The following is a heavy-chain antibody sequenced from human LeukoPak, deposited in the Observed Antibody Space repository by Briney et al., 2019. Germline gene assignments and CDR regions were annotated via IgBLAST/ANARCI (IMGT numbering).Heavy chain of an antibody. J-gene: IGHJ4*02. Sequence: GGSLRLSCAASGFTFSSYAMSWVRQAPGKGLEWVSSIISSGAATYYADSVKGRFTISRDNSDNTLYLQMNSLRAEDTAVYYCAEDRPNYYGSNGHYYKLNGDCWGQGTLVTASS. CDR1: GFTFSSYA. CDR2: IISSGAAT. CDR3: AEDRPNYYGSNGHYYKLNGDC. D-gene: IGHD3-22*01. V-gene: IGHV3-23*01.